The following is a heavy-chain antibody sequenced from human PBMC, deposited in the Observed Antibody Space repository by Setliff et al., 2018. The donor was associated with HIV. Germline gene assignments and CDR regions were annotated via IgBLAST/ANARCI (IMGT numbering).Heavy chain of an antibody. CDR3: ARDFLSGDYYYYYMDV. CDR2: IYTSGST. CDR1: GGPISSYY. V-gene: IGHV4-4*07. J-gene: IGHJ6*03. D-gene: IGHD3-10*01. Sequence: LSLTCTVSGGPISSYYWSWIRQPAGKGLEWIGRIYTSGSTNYNPSLKSRVTMSVDTSKNQFSLKLSSVTAADTAVYYCARDFLSGDYYYYYMDVWGKGTTVTVSS.